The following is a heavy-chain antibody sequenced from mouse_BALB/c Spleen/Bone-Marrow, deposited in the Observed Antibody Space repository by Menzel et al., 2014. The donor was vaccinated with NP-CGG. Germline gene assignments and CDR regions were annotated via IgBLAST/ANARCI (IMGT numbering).Heavy chain of an antibody. CDR3: ARCGCYGFLQY. Sequence: EVQLVESGGGLVQPGGSLKLSCAASGFDFSRYWMSWVRPAPGKGLEWIGEINPDSSTINYTPSLKDKFIISRDNAKNTLDLQMSRVRSEDAGLYYCARCGCYGFLQYWGQGTTLTVSS. D-gene: IGHD1-1*02. V-gene: IGHV4-1*02. CDR2: INPDSSTI. CDR1: GFDFSRYW. J-gene: IGHJ2*01.